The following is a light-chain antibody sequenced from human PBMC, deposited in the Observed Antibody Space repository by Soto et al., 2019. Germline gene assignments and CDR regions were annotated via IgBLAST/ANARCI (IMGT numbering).Light chain of an antibody. V-gene: IGLV2-11*01. CDR3: CSYAGSPYV. CDR1: SSDVGSFNY. CDR2: DVT. Sequence: QSALTQPRSVSGSPGRSVAISCTGTSSDVGSFNYVSWYQQHPDKAPKLMIYDVTKRPSGVPDRFSGSKSGNTASLTISGLQAEDEADYYCCSYAGSPYVFGTGTKVTVL. J-gene: IGLJ1*01.